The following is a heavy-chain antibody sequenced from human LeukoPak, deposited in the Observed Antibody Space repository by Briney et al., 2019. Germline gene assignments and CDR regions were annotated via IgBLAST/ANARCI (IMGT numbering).Heavy chain of an antibody. CDR1: GGSVSSSGYY. Sequence: ETLSLTCAVSGGSVSSSGYYWSWVRQAPGKGLEWVSVIYSGGRTYYADSVKGRFTISRDNSRNTLYLQMNSLRAEDTAVYYCARGLGRELDGAFDIWGQGTMVTVSS. V-gene: IGHV3-53*01. J-gene: IGHJ3*02. CDR3: ARGLGRELDGAFDI. D-gene: IGHD3-10*01. CDR2: IYSGGRT.